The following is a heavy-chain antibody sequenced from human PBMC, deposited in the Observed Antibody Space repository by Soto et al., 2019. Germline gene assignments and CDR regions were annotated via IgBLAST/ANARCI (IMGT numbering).Heavy chain of an antibody. CDR2: IYWNDDK. D-gene: IGHD6-6*01. CDR1: GFSLSTSGVG. J-gene: IGHJ1*01. Sequence: QITLKESGPTLVKPTQTLTLTCTFSGFSLSTSGVGVGSIRQPPGKALEWLALIYWNDDKRYSRSLRSRLTLAKDHDKDQVVLTLTNMGPVDTATQYAAHRRDNSPSFEHYQHWGQGTLVTVSS. V-gene: IGHV2-5*01. CDR3: AHRRDNSPSFEHYQH.